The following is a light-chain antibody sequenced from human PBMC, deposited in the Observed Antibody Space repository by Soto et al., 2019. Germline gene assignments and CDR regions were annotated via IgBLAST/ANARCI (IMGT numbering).Light chain of an antibody. J-gene: IGLJ2*01. CDR1: NSDVGGYNC. Sequence: QSALTQPASVSGSPGQSITISCTGSNSDVGGYNCVSWYQQHPGKAPKLMIFDVSNRPSGVSNRFSGSKSGNTASLPISGLQAEYEAAYYCSSYATSSFVVFGGGTQLTVL. V-gene: IGLV2-14*03. CDR3: SSYATSSFVV. CDR2: DVS.